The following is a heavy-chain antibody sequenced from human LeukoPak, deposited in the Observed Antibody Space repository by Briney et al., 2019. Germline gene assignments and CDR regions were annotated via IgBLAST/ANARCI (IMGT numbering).Heavy chain of an antibody. V-gene: IGHV4-34*01. D-gene: IGHD3-10*01. CDR1: GGSFSGYY. Sequence: SETLSLTCAVYGGSFSGYYWSWIRQPPGKRLEWIGELTLSGSTNYNPSLKSLVTISVDTSKNQFSLKLSSVTAADTAVYYCARAVRWKGGMVRGAFDYWGQGTLVTVSS. CDR3: ARAVRWKGGMVRGAFDY. CDR2: LTLSGST. J-gene: IGHJ4*02.